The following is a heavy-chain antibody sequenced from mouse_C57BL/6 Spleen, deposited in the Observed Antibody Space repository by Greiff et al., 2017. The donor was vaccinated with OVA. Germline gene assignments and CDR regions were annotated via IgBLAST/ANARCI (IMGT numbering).Heavy chain of an antibody. J-gene: IGHJ3*01. V-gene: IGHV1-18*01. CDR1: GYTFTDYN. CDR2: INPNNGGT. CDR3: ARSDAAHEFAY. Sequence: VQLQQSGPELVKPGASVKIPCKASGYTFTDYNMDWVKQSHGKSLEWIGDINPNNGGTIYNQKFKGKATLTVDKSSSTAYMELRSLTSEDTAVDYCARSDAAHEFAYWGQGTLVTVSA.